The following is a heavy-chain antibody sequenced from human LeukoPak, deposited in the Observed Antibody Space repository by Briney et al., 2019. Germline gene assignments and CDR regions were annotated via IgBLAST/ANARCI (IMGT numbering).Heavy chain of an antibody. CDR1: GYSISSGYY. Sequence: SETLSLTCAVSGYSISSGYYWGWIRQPPGKGLEWIGSIYHSGSTYYNPSLKSRVTISVDTSKNQFSLKLSSVTAADTAVYYCARLESGYYGSGSPDYWGQGTLVTVSS. CDR2: IYHSGST. CDR3: ARLESGYYGSGSPDY. V-gene: IGHV4-38-2*01. J-gene: IGHJ4*02. D-gene: IGHD3-10*01.